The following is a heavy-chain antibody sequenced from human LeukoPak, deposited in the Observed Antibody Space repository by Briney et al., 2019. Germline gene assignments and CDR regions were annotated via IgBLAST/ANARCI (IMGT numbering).Heavy chain of an antibody. V-gene: IGHV3-7*01. CDR2: IKQDGSEK. D-gene: IGHD6-19*01. J-gene: IGHJ4*02. Sequence: QSGGSLRLSCAASGFTFSSYWMSWVRQAPGKGLEWVANIKQDGSEKYYVDSVKGRFTISRDNAKNSLYLQMNSLRAEDTAVYYCARVRSSGWYGVYYFDYWGQGTLVTVSS. CDR3: ARVRSSGWYGVYYFDY. CDR1: GFTFSSYW.